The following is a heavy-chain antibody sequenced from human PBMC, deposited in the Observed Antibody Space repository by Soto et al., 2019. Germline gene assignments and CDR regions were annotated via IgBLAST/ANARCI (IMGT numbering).Heavy chain of an antibody. D-gene: IGHD6-13*01. J-gene: IGHJ3*02. V-gene: IGHV1-24*01. CDR2: FDPEGGET. CDR1: GYTLTELS. Sequence: ASVKVSCKVSGYTLTELSMHWVRQAPGKGLEWMGGFDPEGGETIYAQKFQGRVTMTEDTSTDTAYMELSSLRSEDTAVYYCAIDSSGSSWLESDALDIWGQGTMVTVSS. CDR3: AIDSSGSSWLESDALDI.